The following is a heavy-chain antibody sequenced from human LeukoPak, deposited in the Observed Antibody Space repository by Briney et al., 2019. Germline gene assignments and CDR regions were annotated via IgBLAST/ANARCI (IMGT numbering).Heavy chain of an antibody. Sequence: GGSLRLSCAASGFTFSSYAMSCVRQAPGKGLEWVSDIYSGGSTYYADSVKGRFTISRDNSKNTLYLQMNSLRAEDTAVYYCARDTYYYDSSGSANDYWGQGTLVTVSS. CDR1: GFTFSSYA. D-gene: IGHD3-22*01. CDR2: IYSGGST. CDR3: ARDTYYYDSSGSANDY. V-gene: IGHV3-66*01. J-gene: IGHJ4*02.